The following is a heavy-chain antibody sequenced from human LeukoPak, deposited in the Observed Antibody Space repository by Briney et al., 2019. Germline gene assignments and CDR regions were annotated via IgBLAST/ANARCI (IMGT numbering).Heavy chain of an antibody. CDR1: GFIFSDYY. V-gene: IGHV3-11*04. CDR3: ARDNDYSNYGSDY. CDR2: ISSSTI. Sequence: GGSLRLSCAASGFIFSDYYMSWIRQAPGKGLEWVSYISSSTIYYADSVKGRFTISRDNAKNSLYLQMNSLRAEDTAVYYCARDNDYSNYGSDYWGQGTLVTVSS. D-gene: IGHD4-11*01. J-gene: IGHJ4*02.